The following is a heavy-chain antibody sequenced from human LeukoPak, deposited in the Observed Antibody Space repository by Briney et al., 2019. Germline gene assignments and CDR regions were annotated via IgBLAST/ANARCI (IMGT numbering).Heavy chain of an antibody. CDR2: ISYEGSLK. J-gene: IGHJ4*02. CDR1: GFTFSNYA. CDR3: VRGSYGDLY. D-gene: IGHD4-17*01. V-gene: IGHV3-30*04. Sequence: GGSLRLSCAASGFTFSNYAMHWVRQAPGKGLEWVAVISYEGSLKYYAGSMKGRFTISRDDSKNTLYLQMNSLRAEDTAVYYCVRGSYGDLYWGQGTLVTVS.